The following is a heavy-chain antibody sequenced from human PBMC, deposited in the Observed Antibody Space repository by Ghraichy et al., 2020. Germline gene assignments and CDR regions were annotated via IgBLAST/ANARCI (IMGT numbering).Heavy chain of an antibody. J-gene: IGHJ2*01. CDR1: GFTFNSYA. Sequence: LSLTCAASGFTFNSYAMGWVRQAPGKGLEWVSTINEHGRATYYAASVKGRFTIPRDNPRDTLFLQVNSLRFDDTAVYYCAKEGRPYSGCGYFDLWGRGTLVTVSS. V-gene: IGHV3-23*01. CDR2: INEHGRAT. CDR3: AKEGRPYSGCGYFDL. D-gene: IGHD6-25*01.